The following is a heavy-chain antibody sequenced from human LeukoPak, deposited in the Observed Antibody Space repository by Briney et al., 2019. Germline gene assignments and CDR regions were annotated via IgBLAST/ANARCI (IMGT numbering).Heavy chain of an antibody. CDR1: GFTFNTYS. Sequence: GGSLRLSCAASGFTFNTYSMNWVRQAPGKGLEWVSCISSSSSYMYYADSVRGRFTISRDNAKNSLYLQMNSLRAEDTAVYYCARASGGVSGYDLYYFDFWGQGTLSPSPQ. D-gene: IGHD5-12*01. J-gene: IGHJ4*02. V-gene: IGHV3-21*01. CDR2: ISSSSSYM. CDR3: ARASGGVSGYDLYYFDF.